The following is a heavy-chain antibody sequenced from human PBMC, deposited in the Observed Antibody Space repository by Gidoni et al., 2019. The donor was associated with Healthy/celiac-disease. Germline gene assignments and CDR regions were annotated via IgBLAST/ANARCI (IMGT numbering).Heavy chain of an antibody. CDR3: ARDLYDILTGYWNWFDP. CDR2: INAGNGNK. V-gene: IGHV1-3*01. Sequence: QVQLVQSGAEVKKPGASVKVSCKASGYTFTSYAMHWVRQAPGQRLEWMGWINAGNGNKKYSQKFQGRVTITRDTSASTAYMELSSLRSEDTAVYYCARDLYDILTGYWNWFDPWGQGTLVTVSS. D-gene: IGHD3-9*01. CDR1: GYTFTSYA. J-gene: IGHJ5*02.